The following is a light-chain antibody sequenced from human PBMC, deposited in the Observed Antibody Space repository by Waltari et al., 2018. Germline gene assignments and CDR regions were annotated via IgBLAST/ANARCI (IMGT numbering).Light chain of an antibody. CDR3: ATWDDNLKGL. J-gene: IGLJ3*02. Sequence: QSLLTQPASASGTPGQRVTISCSGSTSNIGSNAVNWYQVVPGTAPKLLIYNNNQRPSGVLDRFSGSKSGTSASLAISGRQSDDEADYYCATWDDNLKGLFGGGTKLTVL. V-gene: IGLV1-44*01. CDR1: TSNIGSNA. CDR2: NNN.